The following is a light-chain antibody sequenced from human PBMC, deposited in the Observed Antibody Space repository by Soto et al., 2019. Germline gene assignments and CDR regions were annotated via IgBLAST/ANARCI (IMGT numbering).Light chain of an antibody. CDR2: EGS. CDR1: SNDVGSYNL. CDR3: CSYAGSNTFV. V-gene: IGLV2-23*03. J-gene: IGLJ2*01. Sequence: QSALTQPASVSGSPGQSITISCTGTSNDVGSYNLVSWYQQHPGKAPKLMIYEGSKRPSGVSNRFSGSKSDNTASLTISGLQAEDEGDYYCCSYAGSNTFVFGGGTKLTVL.